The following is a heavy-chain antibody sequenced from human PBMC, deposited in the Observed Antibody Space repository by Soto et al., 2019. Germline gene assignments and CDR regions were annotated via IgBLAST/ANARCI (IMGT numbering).Heavy chain of an antibody. CDR1: GGSISSSTYY. CDR3: ARDPGSGSYYGWFDP. V-gene: IGHV4-61*01. D-gene: IGHD3-10*01. J-gene: IGHJ5*02. Sequence: SETLSHTCTVSGGSISSSTYYWGWILQGPGKGLEWIGYIYFSGSTNYNPSLKSRVTISVDTSKNQFSLKLSSVTAADTAVYYCARDPGSGSYYGWFDPWGQGTLVTVLL. CDR2: IYFSGST.